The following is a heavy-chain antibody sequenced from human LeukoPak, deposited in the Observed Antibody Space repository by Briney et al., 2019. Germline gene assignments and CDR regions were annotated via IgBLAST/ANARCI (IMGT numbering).Heavy chain of an antibody. CDR1: GFTFSSYS. CDR3: ARDRSRYCSSTSCYGEVGY. CDR2: ISSSSSYI. D-gene: IGHD2-2*01. Sequence: GGSLRLSCAASGFTFSSYSMNWVRQAPGKGLEWVSSISSSSSYIYYADSVKGRFTISRDNAKNSLYLQMNSLRAEDTAVYYCARDRSRYCSSTSCYGEVGYWGQGTLVTVSS. V-gene: IGHV3-21*01. J-gene: IGHJ4*02.